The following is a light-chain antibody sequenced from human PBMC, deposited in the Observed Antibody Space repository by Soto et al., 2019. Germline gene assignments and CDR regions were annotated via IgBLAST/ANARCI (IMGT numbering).Light chain of an antibody. J-gene: IGKJ5*01. V-gene: IGKV1-33*01. CDR2: DAS. CDR3: QQYDNLLPIT. CDR1: QDISKN. Sequence: IQMTQSPSSLSASVGDRVTITCQASQDISKNLNWYQQKLGKAPKLLIYDASSLQTEDPSRFSGGGSATHFTFPISSLQPEDIATYYCQQYDNLLPITFGQGTRLEIK.